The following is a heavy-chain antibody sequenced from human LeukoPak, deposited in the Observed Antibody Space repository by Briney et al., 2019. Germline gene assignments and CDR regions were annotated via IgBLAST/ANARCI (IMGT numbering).Heavy chain of an antibody. D-gene: IGHD6-19*01. Sequence: SVKVSCKASGGTFSSYAISWVRQAPGQGLEWMGRIIPILGIANYAQKFQGRVTITADKSTSTAYMELSSLRSEDTAVYYCASQGGGFVAVVVYNWFDPWGQGTLVTVSS. CDR2: IIPILGIA. CDR3: ASQGGGFVAVVVYNWFDP. V-gene: IGHV1-69*04. CDR1: GGTFSSYA. J-gene: IGHJ5*02.